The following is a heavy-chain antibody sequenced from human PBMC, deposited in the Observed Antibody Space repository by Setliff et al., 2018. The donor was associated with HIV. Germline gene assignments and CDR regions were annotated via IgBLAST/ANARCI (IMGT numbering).Heavy chain of an antibody. Sequence: GVLRLSCAASEFTFSTYAMSWVRQAPGKGLEWVSVISGSGTTTYYADSVKGRFTISRDNSKNTLYLQMNSLRADDTAIYYCAKSLGLLKEGFDPWGRGTLVTVSS. J-gene: IGHJ5*02. CDR1: EFTFSTYA. D-gene: IGHD2-21*01. CDR3: AKSLGLLKEGFDP. V-gene: IGHV3-23*01. CDR2: ISGSGTTT.